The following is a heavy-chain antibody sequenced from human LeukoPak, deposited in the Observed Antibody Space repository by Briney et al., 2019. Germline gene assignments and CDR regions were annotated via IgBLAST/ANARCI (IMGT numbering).Heavy chain of an antibody. D-gene: IGHD6-6*01. CDR2: IYTSGST. V-gene: IGHV4-4*07. J-gene: IGHJ6*03. Sequence: SETLSLTCTVSGGSISSYYWSWLRQPAGKGLEWIGRIYTSGSTNYNPSLKSRVTMSVDTSKNQFSLKLSSVTAADTAVYYCARVRGSSSLNYYYYYMDVWGKGTTVTVSS. CDR3: ARVRGSSSLNYYYYYMDV. CDR1: GGSISSYY.